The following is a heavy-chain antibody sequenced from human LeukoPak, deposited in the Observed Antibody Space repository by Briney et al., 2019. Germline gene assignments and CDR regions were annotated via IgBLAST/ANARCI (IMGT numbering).Heavy chain of an antibody. J-gene: IGHJ4*02. CDR2: IYNRGST. V-gene: IGHV4-4*07. Sequence: SETLSLTCTVSGGSISSYNWNWIRQPAGKGLEWIGRIYNRGSTNYNPSLKSRVTMSVDTSKNQFSLKLTSVTAADTAVYYCARVDDRNFYYYFDYWGQGTLVTVSS. CDR1: GGSISSYN. D-gene: IGHD2/OR15-2a*01. CDR3: ARVDDRNFYYYFDY.